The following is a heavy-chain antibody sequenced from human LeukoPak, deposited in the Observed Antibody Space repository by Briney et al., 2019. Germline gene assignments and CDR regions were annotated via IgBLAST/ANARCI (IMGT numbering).Heavy chain of an antibody. CDR2: IKQDGSEK. J-gene: IGHJ4*02. CDR3: ERGYYYESSGYLFDY. D-gene: IGHD3-22*01. Sequence: GGSLRLSCAASGFTFSSYWMSWVRQAPGKGLEWVANIKQDGSEKYYVDSVKGRFTISRDNAKNSLYLQMNSLRAEDTALYYRERGYYYESSGYLFDYWGRGTLVTVSS. CDR1: GFTFSSYW. V-gene: IGHV3-7*01.